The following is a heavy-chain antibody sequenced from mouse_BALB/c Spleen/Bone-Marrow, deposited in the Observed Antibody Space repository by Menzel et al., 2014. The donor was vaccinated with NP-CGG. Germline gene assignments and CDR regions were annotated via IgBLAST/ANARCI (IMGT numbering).Heavy chain of an antibody. V-gene: IGHV5-17*02. CDR3: ARRGSNHWYFDV. Sequence: VQLKESGGGLVQPGGSRKLSCAASGFTFSSFGMHWVRQAPEKGLEWVAYISSGSSTIYYADTEKGRFTISRDNPKNTLFLQMTSLRSEDTAMYYCARRGSNHWYFDVWGAGTTVTVSS. D-gene: IGHD1-1*01. CDR1: GFTFSSFG. J-gene: IGHJ1*01. CDR2: ISSGSSTI.